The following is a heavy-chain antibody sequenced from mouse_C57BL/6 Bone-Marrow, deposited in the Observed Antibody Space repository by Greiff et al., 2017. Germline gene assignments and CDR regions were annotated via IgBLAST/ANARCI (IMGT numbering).Heavy chain of an antibody. V-gene: IGHV7-3*01. CDR2: IRNKANGYTT. Sequence: EVQRVESGGGLVQPGGSLSLSCAASGFTFTDYYMSWVRQPPGKALEWLGFIRNKANGYTTEYSASVKGRFTISRDNSQSILYLQMNALRAEDSATYYCARLLRSFFDYWGQGTTLTVSS. CDR1: GFTFTDYY. CDR3: ARLLRSFFDY. J-gene: IGHJ2*01. D-gene: IGHD1-1*01.